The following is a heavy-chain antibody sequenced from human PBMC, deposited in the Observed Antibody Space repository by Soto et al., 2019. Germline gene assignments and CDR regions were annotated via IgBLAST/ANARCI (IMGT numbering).Heavy chain of an antibody. D-gene: IGHD1-26*01. CDR1: GGSISSSSYY. Sequence: PSETLSLTCTVSGGSISSSSYYWGWIRQPPGKGLEWIGSIYYSGSTYYNPSLKSRVTISVDTSKNQFSLKLSSVTAADSAIYYCARQSGGYYYYGMDVWGQGTTVTVSS. CDR3: ARQSGGYYYYGMDV. V-gene: IGHV4-39*01. CDR2: IYYSGST. J-gene: IGHJ6*02.